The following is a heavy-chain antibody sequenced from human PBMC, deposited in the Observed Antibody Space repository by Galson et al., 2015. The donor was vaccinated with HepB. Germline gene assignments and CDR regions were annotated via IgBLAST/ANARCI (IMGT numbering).Heavy chain of an antibody. D-gene: IGHD3-22*01. CDR3: AKDRYYDSSGYYASYFDY. J-gene: IGHJ4*02. CDR2: ISGSGGST. CDR1: GFTFSSYA. Sequence: SLRLSCAASGFTFSSYAMSWVRQAPGKGLEWVSAISGSGGSTYYADSVKGRFTISRDNSKNTLYLQMNSLRAEDTAVYYCAKDRYYDSSGYYASYFDYWGQGTLVTVSS. V-gene: IGHV3-23*01.